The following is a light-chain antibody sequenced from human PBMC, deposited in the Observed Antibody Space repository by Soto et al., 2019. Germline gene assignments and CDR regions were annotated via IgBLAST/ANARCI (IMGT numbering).Light chain of an antibody. CDR2: SIS. V-gene: IGKV3-20*01. Sequence: ENVLTQSPGTLSLSPGERATLSCRASQSVTNSFFAWYQQKPGQAPRLLIYSISGRATGIPDRFSGSGSGTDFTLSISRLEPEDFVVYYCQQYSTLPHTFGQGTKLEVK. J-gene: IGKJ2*01. CDR3: QQYSTLPHT. CDR1: QSVTNSF.